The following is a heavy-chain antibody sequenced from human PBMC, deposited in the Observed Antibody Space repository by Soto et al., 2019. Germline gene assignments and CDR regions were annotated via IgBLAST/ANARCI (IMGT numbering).Heavy chain of an antibody. J-gene: IGHJ6*02. CDR3: AREDPYSSPPRGYYYGMDV. Sequence: RASVKVSCKASGYTFTSNGISWVRQAPGQGLEWMGWISAYNGNTNYAQKLQGRVTMTTDTSTSTAYMELRSLRSDDTAVYYCAREDPYSSPPRGYYYGMDVWGQGTTVTVSS. V-gene: IGHV1-18*04. CDR2: ISAYNGNT. D-gene: IGHD6-13*01. CDR1: GYTFTSNG.